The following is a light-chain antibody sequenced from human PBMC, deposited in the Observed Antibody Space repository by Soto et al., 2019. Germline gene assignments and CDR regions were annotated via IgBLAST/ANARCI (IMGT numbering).Light chain of an antibody. CDR2: GAS. CDR3: QQYGRSPFT. J-gene: IGKJ3*01. CDR1: QSVSSSY. Sequence: EIVLTQSPGTLSLSPGERATLSCRASQSVSSSYLAWYQQKPGQAPRLLIYGASSRATGIPGRFSGSGSGTDFTLTSSRLEPEDFAVYYCQQYGRSPFTFGPATKVDIK. V-gene: IGKV3-20*01.